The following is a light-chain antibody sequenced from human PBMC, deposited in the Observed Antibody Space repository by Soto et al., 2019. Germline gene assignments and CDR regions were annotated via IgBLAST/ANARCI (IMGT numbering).Light chain of an antibody. CDR2: DAS. J-gene: IGKJ1*01. CDR1: QSVRSS. CDR3: QQYNSWPET. V-gene: IGKV3-15*01. Sequence: EIVMTQSPGTLSVSQRERATLFCRASQSVRSSLAWYQQKPGQAPRLFIYDASTRATGIPARFTGSGSGTEFTLTISSLQSEDFAVYYCQQYNSWPETFGQGTKVDIK.